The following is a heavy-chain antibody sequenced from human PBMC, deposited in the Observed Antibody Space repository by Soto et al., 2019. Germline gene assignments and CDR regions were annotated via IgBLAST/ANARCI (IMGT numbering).Heavy chain of an antibody. CDR2: IYPGDSDT. CDR1: GYSFTSYW. Sequence: GESLKISCKGSGYSFTSYWIGWVRQMPGKGLEWMAIIYPGDSDTRYSPSFQGQVTISADKSISTAYLQWSSLKASDTAMYYCASQEMATKNVDAFDIWGQGTMVTVSS. J-gene: IGHJ3*02. D-gene: IGHD5-12*01. CDR3: ASQEMATKNVDAFDI. V-gene: IGHV5-51*01.